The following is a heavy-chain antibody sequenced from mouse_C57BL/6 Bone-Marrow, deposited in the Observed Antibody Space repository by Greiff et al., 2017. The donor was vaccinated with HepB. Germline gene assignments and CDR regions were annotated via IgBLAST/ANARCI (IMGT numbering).Heavy chain of an antibody. D-gene: IGHD1-1*01. Sequence: VQLQQSGAELVRPGTSVKVSCKASGYAFTNYLIEWVKQRPGQGLEWIGVINPGSGGTNYNEKFKGKATLTADKTTSTAYMQLSSLTSEDSAVYFCARGDYYGSSLDYWGRGTTLTVSS. CDR2: INPGSGGT. J-gene: IGHJ2*01. V-gene: IGHV1-54*01. CDR3: ARGDYYGSSLDY. CDR1: GYAFTNYL.